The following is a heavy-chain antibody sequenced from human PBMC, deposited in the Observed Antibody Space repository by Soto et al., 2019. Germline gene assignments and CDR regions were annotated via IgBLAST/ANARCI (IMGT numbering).Heavy chain of an antibody. CDR3: ARMKVDSYQFYYAMDV. J-gene: IGHJ6*02. D-gene: IGHD3-9*01. V-gene: IGHV2-26*01. Sequence: SGPTLVNPTDTLTLTCTVSGFSLTTGKMGVSWIRQPPGKALEWLAHIFSDNERSYSTSLQGRLTISKDTSGSKVVLSMTNVDPVDTATYYCARMKVDSYQFYYAMDVWGQGTTVTVSS. CDR2: IFSDNER. CDR1: GFSLTTGKMG.